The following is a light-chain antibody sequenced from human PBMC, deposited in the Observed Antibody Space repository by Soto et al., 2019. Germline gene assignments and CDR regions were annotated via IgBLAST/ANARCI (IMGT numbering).Light chain of an antibody. V-gene: IGLV2-18*02. Sequence: QSALTQPPSVSGSPGQSVTISCTGTSSDVGSYSRVSWYQQPPGTAPKLMIYEVSNQPSGVPDRFSGSKSGNTASLTISGLQPEDEADYYCSSYTSSNTYVFGTGTKVTVL. CDR2: EVS. CDR3: SSYTSSNTYV. CDR1: SSDVGSYSR. J-gene: IGLJ1*01.